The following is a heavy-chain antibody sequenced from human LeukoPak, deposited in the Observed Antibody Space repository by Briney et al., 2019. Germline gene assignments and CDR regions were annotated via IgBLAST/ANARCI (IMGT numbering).Heavy chain of an antibody. CDR2: ISAYNGNT. D-gene: IGHD6-6*01. Sequence: ASVKVSCKASGYTFTSYGISWVRQAPGQGLEWMGWISAYNGNTNYAQKFQGWVTMTRDTSTSTAYMELSRLRSDDTAAYYCAVLYSSSSGGDYWGQGTLVTVSS. J-gene: IGHJ4*02. CDR1: GYTFTSYG. V-gene: IGHV1-18*01. CDR3: AVLYSSSSGGDY.